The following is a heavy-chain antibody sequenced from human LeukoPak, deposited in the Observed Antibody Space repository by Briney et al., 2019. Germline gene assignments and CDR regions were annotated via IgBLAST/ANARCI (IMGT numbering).Heavy chain of an antibody. J-gene: IGHJ4*02. CDR3: ARRPIVGATNPFDY. D-gene: IGHD1-26*01. CDR1: GYTFTSYA. V-gene: IGHV1-3*01. CDR2: INAGNGNT. Sequence: ASVKVFCKASGYTFTSYAMHWVRQAPGQRLEWMGWINAGNGNTKYSQKFQGRVTITRDTSASTAYMELSSLRSEDTAVYYCARRPIVGATNPFDYWGQGTLVTVSS.